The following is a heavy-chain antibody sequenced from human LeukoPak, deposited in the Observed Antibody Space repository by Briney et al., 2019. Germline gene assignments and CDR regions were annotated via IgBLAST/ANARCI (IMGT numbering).Heavy chain of an antibody. Sequence: SQTLSLTCTVSGGSISSGDYYWSWIRQPPGKGLEWIGYIYYSGGTYYNPSLKSRVTISVDTSKNQFSLKLSSVTAADTAVYYCARAPFGVDNYPQYNWFDPWGQGTLVAVSS. V-gene: IGHV4-30-4*08. CDR1: GGSISSGDYY. J-gene: IGHJ5*02. CDR3: ARAPFGVDNYPQYNWFDP. CDR2: IYYSGGT. D-gene: IGHD3-3*01.